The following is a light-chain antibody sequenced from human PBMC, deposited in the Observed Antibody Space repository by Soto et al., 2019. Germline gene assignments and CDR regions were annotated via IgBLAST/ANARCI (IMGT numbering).Light chain of an antibody. CDR2: ATS. V-gene: IGKV1-39*01. CDR3: QQSYNTPYT. Sequence: DIHMTQSPSSLSASVGDRVTITCRATQYISTYLNWYQQKPGIAPKLLIYATSSLQRGVPSRFSGSGSGTDFTLTISSLQPEDFASYYCQQSYNTPYTFGQGTKLEIK. J-gene: IGKJ2*01. CDR1: QYISTY.